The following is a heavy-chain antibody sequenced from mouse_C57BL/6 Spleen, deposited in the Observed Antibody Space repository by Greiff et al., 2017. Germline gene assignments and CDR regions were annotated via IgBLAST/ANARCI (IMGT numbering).Heavy chain of an antibody. CDR3: AKAGNLGRGFAY. Sequence: VQLQQSGPELVKPGASVKISCKASGYTFTDYYMNWVKQSHGKSLEWIGDINPNNGGTSYNQKFKGKATLTVDKSSSTAYMALRSLTSEDSAVYYCAKAGNLGRGFAYWGQGTLVTVSA. D-gene: IGHD4-1*01. CDR1: GYTFTDYY. J-gene: IGHJ3*01. CDR2: INPNNGGT. V-gene: IGHV1-26*01.